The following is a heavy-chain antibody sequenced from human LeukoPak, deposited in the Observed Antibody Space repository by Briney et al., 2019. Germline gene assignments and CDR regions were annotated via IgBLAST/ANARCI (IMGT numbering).Heavy chain of an antibody. CDR2: IYYSEST. Sequence: SQTLSLTCTVSGDSISSGDYYWSWIRQPPGKGLEWIGHIYYSESTNYNPSLKSRVIISVDTSKNQFSLKLTSVTAADTAVYYCARDAGDLDYWGQGTLATVSS. CDR1: GDSISSGDYY. V-gene: IGHV4-30-4*01. J-gene: IGHJ4*02. D-gene: IGHD4-17*01. CDR3: ARDAGDLDY.